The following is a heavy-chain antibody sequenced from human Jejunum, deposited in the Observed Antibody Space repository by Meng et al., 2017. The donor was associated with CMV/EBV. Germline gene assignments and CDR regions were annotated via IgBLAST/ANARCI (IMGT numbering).Heavy chain of an antibody. V-gene: IGHV5-51*01. J-gene: IGHJ5*02. Sequence: SSSWIGWVRQMRGKGLKWMGVIYPGDSDTRYSQYVQGQVTISADKSNNTAYLEWRYLKASDTAMYYCARQEAGWSLHPTKWFDPWGQGTLVTVSS. D-gene: IGHD6-19*01. CDR3: ARQEAGWSLHPTKWFDP. CDR2: IYPGDSDT. CDR1: SSSW.